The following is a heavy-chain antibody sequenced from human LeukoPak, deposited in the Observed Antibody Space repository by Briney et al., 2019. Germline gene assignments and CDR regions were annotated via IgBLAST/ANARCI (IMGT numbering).Heavy chain of an antibody. J-gene: IGHJ4*02. V-gene: IGHV3-9*01. D-gene: IGHD3-22*01. CDR3: AKASPVYYDSSGYSGSGFDY. CDR1: GFTFDDYA. CDR2: ISWNSGSI. Sequence: GRSLRLSCAASGFTFDDYAMHWVRQAPGKGLEWVSGISWNSGSIGYADSVKGRFTISRDNAENSLYLQMNSLRAEDTALYYCAKASPVYYDSSGYSGSGFDYWGQGTLVTVPS.